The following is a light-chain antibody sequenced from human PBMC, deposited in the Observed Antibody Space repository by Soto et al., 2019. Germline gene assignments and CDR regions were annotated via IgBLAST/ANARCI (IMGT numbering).Light chain of an antibody. CDR2: DVI. CDR3: SSFTTNTHVV. Sequence: QSALTQPASVSGSPGQSITISCTGTSSDIGAYNFVSWYQHHPGKAPKLIISDVIKRPSGVSNRFSGSKSGNTASLTISGLQPEDEGNYYCSSFTTNTHVVFGGGTKVTVL. CDR1: SSDIGAYNF. V-gene: IGLV2-14*01. J-gene: IGLJ2*01.